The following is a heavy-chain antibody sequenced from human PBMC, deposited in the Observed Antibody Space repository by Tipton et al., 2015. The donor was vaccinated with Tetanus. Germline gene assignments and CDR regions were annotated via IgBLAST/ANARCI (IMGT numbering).Heavy chain of an antibody. CDR1: GGSFSGYY. D-gene: IGHD2-15*01. CDR2: INHSGST. Sequence: TLSLTCAVYGGSFSGYYWSWIRQPPGKGLEWIGEINHSGSTNYNPSLKSRVTISVDTSKNQFSLKLSSVTAADTAVYYCARGRYCRGGSCYFDYWGQGTLVTVSS. CDR3: ARGRYCRGGSCYFDY. V-gene: IGHV4-34*01. J-gene: IGHJ4*02.